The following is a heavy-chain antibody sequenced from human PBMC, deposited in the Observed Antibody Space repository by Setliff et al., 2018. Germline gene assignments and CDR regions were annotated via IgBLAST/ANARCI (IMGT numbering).Heavy chain of an antibody. CDR3: ARPLSLCGGECNSHWFDP. V-gene: IGHV1-46*01. J-gene: IGHJ5*02. CDR2: INPSGGST. D-gene: IGHD2-21*01. CDR1: GYTFTSYY. Sequence: GASVKVSCKASGYTFTSYYMHWVRQAPGQGLEWMGIINPSGGSTSYAQKFQGRVTMTRDTSTSTVYMELSSLRSEDTAVYYCARPLSLCGGECNSHWFDPWGQGTLVTVSS.